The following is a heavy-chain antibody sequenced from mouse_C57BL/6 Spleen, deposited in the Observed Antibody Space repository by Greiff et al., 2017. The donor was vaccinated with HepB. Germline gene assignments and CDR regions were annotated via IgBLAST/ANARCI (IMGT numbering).Heavy chain of an antibody. CDR2: IRNKANGYTT. Sequence: EVQVVESGGGLVQPGGSLSLSCAASGFTFTDYYMSWVRQPPGKALEWLGFIRNKANGYTTEYSASVKGRFTISRDNSQSILYLQMNALKDEDSATYYCAGCTTVVGGDAMDYWGQGTSVTVSS. J-gene: IGHJ4*01. D-gene: IGHD1-1*01. V-gene: IGHV7-3*01. CDR1: GFTFTDYY. CDR3: AGCTTVVGGDAMDY.